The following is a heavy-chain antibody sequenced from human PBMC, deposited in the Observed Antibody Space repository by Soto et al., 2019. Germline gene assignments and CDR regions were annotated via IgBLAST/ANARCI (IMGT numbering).Heavy chain of an antibody. CDR3: ARGRGGQWLVKGLYYGMDV. CDR1: GGSFSGYY. J-gene: IGHJ6*02. V-gene: IGHV4-34*01. Sequence: SETLSLTCAVYGGSFSGYYWGWIRQPPGKGLEWIGEINHSGSTNYNPSLKSRVTISVDTSKNQFSLKLSSVTAADTAVYYCARGRGGQWLVKGLYYGMDVWGQGTTVTVSS. CDR2: INHSGST. D-gene: IGHD6-19*01.